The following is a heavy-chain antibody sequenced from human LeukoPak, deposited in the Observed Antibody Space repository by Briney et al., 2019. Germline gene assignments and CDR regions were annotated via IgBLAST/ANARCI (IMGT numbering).Heavy chain of an antibody. CDR2: INPNSGGT. D-gene: IGHD3-10*01. CDR1: GYTFTGYY. V-gene: IGHV1-2*02. Sequence: ASVKVSCKASGYTFTGYYMHWVRQAPGQGLEWMGWINPNSGGTNYAQKFQGRVTMTRETSISTAYMELSRLRSDDTAVYYCTRRWFGVLVTCGMGVWGQGTTGTGS. J-gene: IGHJ6*02. CDR3: TRRWFGVLVTCGMGV.